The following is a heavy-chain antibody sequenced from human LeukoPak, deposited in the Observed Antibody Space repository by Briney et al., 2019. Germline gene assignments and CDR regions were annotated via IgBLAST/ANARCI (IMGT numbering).Heavy chain of an antibody. CDR2: TYYKSKWYK. D-gene: IGHD3/OR15-3a*01. Sequence: SQTLSLTCAISGDNVSNNIAAWSWIRQSPSRGLEWLGRTYYKSKWYKDYAVSVKSRITINPDTSKNQFSLQLISVTPEDTAVYYCAGGTGASDAFNIWGQGTMVTVSS. J-gene: IGHJ3*02. CDR1: GDNVSNNIAA. V-gene: IGHV6-1*01. CDR3: AGGTGASDAFNI.